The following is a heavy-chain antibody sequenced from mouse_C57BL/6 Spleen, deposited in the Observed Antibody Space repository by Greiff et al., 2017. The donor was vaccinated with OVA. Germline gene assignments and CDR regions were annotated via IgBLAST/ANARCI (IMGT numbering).Heavy chain of an antibody. V-gene: IGHV1-7*01. CDR2: INPSSGYT. J-gene: IGHJ3*01. D-gene: IGHD2-4*01. CDR3: ARDGDEYDGPFAY. Sequence: VQLQQSGAELAKPGASVKLSCKASGYTFTSYWMHWVKQRPGKGLEWIGYINPSSGYTKYNQKFKDKATLTADKDSSTACLQLSSLTYEDSAVYYCARDGDEYDGPFAYWGQGTLVTVSA. CDR1: GYTFTSYW.